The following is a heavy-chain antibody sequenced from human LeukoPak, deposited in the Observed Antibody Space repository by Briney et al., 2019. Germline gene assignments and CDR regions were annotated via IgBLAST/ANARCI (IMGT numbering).Heavy chain of an antibody. V-gene: IGHV3-48*04. CDR1: GFTFRIYG. D-gene: IGHD5-24*01. CDR2: ISHTSDTI. J-gene: IGHJ4*02. CDR3: ARATRNGYDY. Sequence: GGSLRLSCAASGFTFRIYGMNWVRQAPGKEPEWVSYISHTSDTIYYADSVKGRFTMSRDNARNSLFLQMDSLRAEDTAVYYCARATRNGYDYWGQGTLVTVSS.